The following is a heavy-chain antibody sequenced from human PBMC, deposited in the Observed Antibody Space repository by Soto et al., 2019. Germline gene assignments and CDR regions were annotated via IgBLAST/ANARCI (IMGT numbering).Heavy chain of an antibody. J-gene: IGHJ4*02. V-gene: IGHV3-48*01. Sequence: EVQVVGSGGGLVQPGGSLRLSCAASGFTFSSYSMNWVRQAPGKGLEWVSYISSSRSTKFYADSVKGRFTISRDNARNSLYLQMNSLRAEDTAVYYCARDIDGGGQGTLVTVSS. CDR1: GFTFSSYS. D-gene: IGHD2-15*01. CDR3: ARDIDG. CDR2: ISSSRSTK.